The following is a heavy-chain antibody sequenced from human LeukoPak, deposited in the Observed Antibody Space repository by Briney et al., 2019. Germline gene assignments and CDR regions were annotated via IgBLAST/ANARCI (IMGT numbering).Heavy chain of an antibody. J-gene: IGHJ4*02. CDR3: ARDNVRGGSDY. V-gene: IGHV4-59*01. Sequence: SETLSLTCTVSGGSISSYYWSWIRQPPGKGLGWIGYIYYSGSTNYNPSLKSRVTISVDTSKNQFSLKLSSVTAADTAVYYCARDNVRGGSDYWGQGTLVTVSS. CDR1: GGSISSYY. D-gene: IGHD3-10*01. CDR2: IYYSGST.